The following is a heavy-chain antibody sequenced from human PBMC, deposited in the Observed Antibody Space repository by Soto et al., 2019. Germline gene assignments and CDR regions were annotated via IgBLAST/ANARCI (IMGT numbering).Heavy chain of an antibody. CDR1: GFTFGDYA. Sequence: GGSLRLSCTASGFTFGDYAMSWFRQAPGKGLEWVGFIRSKAYGGTTEYAASVKGRFTISRDDSKSIAYLQMNSLKTEDTAVYYCTRGHCSGGSCYSGFDYWGQGTLVTVSS. CDR2: IRSKAYGGTT. CDR3: TRGHCSGGSCYSGFDY. D-gene: IGHD2-15*01. J-gene: IGHJ4*02. V-gene: IGHV3-49*03.